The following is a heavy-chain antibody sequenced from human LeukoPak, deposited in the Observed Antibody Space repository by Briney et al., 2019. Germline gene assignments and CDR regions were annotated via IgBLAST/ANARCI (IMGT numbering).Heavy chain of an antibody. CDR2: INPNSGGT. CDR3: ARERGDDFWSGYHDAFDI. J-gene: IGHJ3*02. CDR1: GYTFTGYY. Sequence: GASVKVSCKASGYTFTGYYMHWVRQAPGQGLEWMGWINPNSGGTNYAQKFQGRVTMTRDTSISTAYMELSRLRSDDTAVYYCARERGDDFWSGYHDAFDIWGQGTMVTVSS. D-gene: IGHD3-3*01. V-gene: IGHV1-2*02.